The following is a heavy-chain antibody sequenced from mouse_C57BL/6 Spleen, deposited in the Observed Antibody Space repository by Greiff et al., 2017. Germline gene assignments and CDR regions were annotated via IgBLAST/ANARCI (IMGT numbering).Heavy chain of an antibody. Sequence: EVKLMESGPELVKPGASVKISCKASGYSFTDYNMNWVKQSNGKSLEWIGVINPNYGTTSYNQKFKGKATLTVDQSSSTAYMQLNSLTSEDSAVYYCASPYYYGTVYYYAMDYWGQGTSVTVSS. CDR2: INPNYGTT. D-gene: IGHD1-1*01. CDR1: GYSFTDYN. J-gene: IGHJ4*01. V-gene: IGHV1-39*01. CDR3: ASPYYYGTVYYYAMDY.